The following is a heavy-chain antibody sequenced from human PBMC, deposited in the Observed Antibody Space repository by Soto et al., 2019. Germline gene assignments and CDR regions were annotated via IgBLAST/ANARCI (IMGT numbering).Heavy chain of an antibody. CDR2: IYPGDSDT. CDR3: ARRVPNSYYGMDV. D-gene: IGHD2-8*01. V-gene: IGHV5-51*01. CDR1: GYSFTTYW. J-gene: IGHJ6*02. Sequence: GESLKISCKGSGYSFTTYWIGWVRQMPGKGLEWMGIIYPGDSDTKYSPYFQGQVTFSADKSISTAYLHWSSLKASDTAMYYCARRVPNSYYGMDVWGQGTTVTVSS.